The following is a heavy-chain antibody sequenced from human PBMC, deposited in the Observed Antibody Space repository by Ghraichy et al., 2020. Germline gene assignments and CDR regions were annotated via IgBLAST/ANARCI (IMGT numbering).Heavy chain of an antibody. CDR1: GGSFSGYY. CDR3: ARGRSYGGNSGRRRGNWFDP. V-gene: IGHV4-34*01. D-gene: IGHD4-23*01. J-gene: IGHJ5*02. CDR2: INHSGST. Sequence: SETLSLTCAVYGGSFSGYYWSWIRQPPGKGLEWIGEINHSGSTNYNPSLKSRVTISVDTSKNQFSLKLSSVTAADTAVYYCARGRSYGGNSGRRRGNWFDPWGQGTLVTVSS.